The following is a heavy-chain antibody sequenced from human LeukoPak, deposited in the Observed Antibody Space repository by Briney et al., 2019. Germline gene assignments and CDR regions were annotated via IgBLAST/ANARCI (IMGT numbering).Heavy chain of an antibody. J-gene: IGHJ6*03. CDR1: GGSISSSSYY. D-gene: IGHD1-26*01. V-gene: IGHV4-39*07. CDR2: IYYSGST. CDR3: ARGPVGATGYYYYYYMDV. Sequence: SETLSLTCTVSGGSISSSSYYWGWIRQPPGKGLEWIGSIYYSGSTYYNPSLKSRVTISVDTSKNQFSLKLSSVTAADTAVYYCARGPVGATGYYYYYYMDVWGKGTTVTISS.